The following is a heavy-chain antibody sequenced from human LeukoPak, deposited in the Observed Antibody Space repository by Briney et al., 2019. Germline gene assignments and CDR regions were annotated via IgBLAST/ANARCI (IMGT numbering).Heavy chain of an antibody. CDR2: IIPIFGTT. CDR1: GGTFNSYA. D-gene: IGHD3-10*01. Sequence: GASVKVSCKTSGGTFNSYAINWERQAPGQGLEWMGGIIPIFGTTNYAQKFQDRVTITADESTSTAYMELSSLRSEDTAVYYCARTDMVRGVTDYWGQGTLVTVSS. J-gene: IGHJ4*02. V-gene: IGHV1-69*13. CDR3: ARTDMVRGVTDY.